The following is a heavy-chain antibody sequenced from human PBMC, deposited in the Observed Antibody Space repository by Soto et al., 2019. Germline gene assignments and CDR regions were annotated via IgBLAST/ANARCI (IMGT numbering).Heavy chain of an antibody. Sequence: QVQLVESGGGVVQPGRSLRLSCAASGFNFGRYGMHWVRQAPGKGLEWVAVLWYDGSIEYYADSVKGRFTISRDNSKNTLYLIMNNLRAEDTAVYYCARDPKLLLEYYFDCWGQGTLVTVSS. J-gene: IGHJ4*02. CDR2: LWYDGSIE. V-gene: IGHV3-33*01. D-gene: IGHD3-22*01. CDR1: GFNFGRYG. CDR3: ARDPKLLLEYYFDC.